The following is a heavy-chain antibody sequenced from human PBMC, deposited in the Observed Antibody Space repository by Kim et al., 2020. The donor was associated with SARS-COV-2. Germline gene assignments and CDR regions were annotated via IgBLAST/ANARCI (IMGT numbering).Heavy chain of an antibody. D-gene: IGHD2-15*01. Sequence: GGSLRLSCAASGFTFSSYSMNWVRQAPGKGLEWVSYISSSSSTIYYADSVKGRFTISRDNAKNSLYLQMNSLRDEDTAVYYCAREGGNGVVVLAATREDWFDPWGQGALVTVSS. CDR1: GFTFSSYS. V-gene: IGHV3-48*02. CDR2: ISSSSSTI. J-gene: IGHJ5*02. CDR3: AREGGNGVVVLAATREDWFDP.